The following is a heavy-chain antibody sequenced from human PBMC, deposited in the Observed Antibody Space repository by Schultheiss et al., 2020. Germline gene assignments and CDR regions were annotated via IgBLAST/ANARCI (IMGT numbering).Heavy chain of an antibody. J-gene: IGHJ4*02. V-gene: IGHV3-23*01. CDR1: GFTFSSYA. D-gene: IGHD6-13*01. CDR2: ISGSRGST. Sequence: GESLKISCAASGFTFSSYAMSWVRQAPGKGLEWVSAISGSRGSTYYADSVKGRFTISRDNSKNTLYLQMNSLRAEDTAVYYCARAGAAAGGFDYWGQGTLVTVSS. CDR3: ARAGAAAGGFDY.